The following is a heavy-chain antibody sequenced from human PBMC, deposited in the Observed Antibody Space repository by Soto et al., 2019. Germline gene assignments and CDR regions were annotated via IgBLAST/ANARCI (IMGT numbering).Heavy chain of an antibody. CDR2: ISYDGSNK. D-gene: IGHD6-6*01. CDR1: GFTFSSYG. J-gene: IGHJ6*02. CDR3: AKDIAARYYYYGMDV. Sequence: SGGSLRLSCVASGFTFSSYGMHWVRQAPGKGLEWVAVISYDGSNKYYADSVKGRFTISRDNSKNTLYLQMNSLRAEDTAVYYCAKDIAARYYYYGMDVWGQGTTVTVSS. V-gene: IGHV3-30*18.